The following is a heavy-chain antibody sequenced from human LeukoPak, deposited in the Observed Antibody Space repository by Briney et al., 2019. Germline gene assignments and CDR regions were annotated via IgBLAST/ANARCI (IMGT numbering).Heavy chain of an antibody. D-gene: IGHD2-2*01. J-gene: IGHJ4*02. CDR1: GYTLTELS. CDR3: ATGINQLLLFDY. Sequence: APVKVSCKVSGYTLTELSMHWVRQAPGKGLEWMGGFDPEDGETIYAQKFQGRVTMTEDTSTDTAYMELSSLRSEDTAVYYCATGINQLLLFDYWGQGTLVTVSS. V-gene: IGHV1-24*01. CDR2: FDPEDGET.